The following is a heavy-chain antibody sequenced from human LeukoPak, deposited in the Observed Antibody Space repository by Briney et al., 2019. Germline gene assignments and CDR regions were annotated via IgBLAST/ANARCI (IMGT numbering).Heavy chain of an antibody. Sequence: GGSLRLSCAASEFTFSSYWMSWFRQAPGKGLEWVANIKGDGSEKHYVDPVKGRFTISRDNAKNSLYLQMNSLRAEDTAVYYCARYLNSGPADYWGQGSXVTVXS. J-gene: IGHJ4*02. CDR3: ARYLNSGPADY. CDR2: IKGDGSEK. CDR1: EFTFSSYW. D-gene: IGHD5-12*01. V-gene: IGHV3-7*01.